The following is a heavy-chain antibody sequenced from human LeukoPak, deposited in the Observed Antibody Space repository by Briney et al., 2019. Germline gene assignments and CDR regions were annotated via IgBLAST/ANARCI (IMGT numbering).Heavy chain of an antibody. Sequence: GGSLRLSCAASGFTFSSYGMHWVRQAPGKGLEWVANIKQDGSEKYYVDSVKGRFTISRDNAKNSLYLQMNSLRAEDTAAYYCARGGYSYGQIAYWGQGTLVIVSS. CDR2: IKQDGSEK. J-gene: IGHJ4*02. CDR3: ARGGYSYGQIAY. D-gene: IGHD5-18*01. CDR1: GFTFSSYG. V-gene: IGHV3-7*03.